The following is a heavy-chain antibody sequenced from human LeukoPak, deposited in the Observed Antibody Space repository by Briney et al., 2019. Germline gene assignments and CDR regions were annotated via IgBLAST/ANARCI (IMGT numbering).Heavy chain of an antibody. CDR2: ISSRGSAI. CDR1: GFTVSSNY. CDR3: ARGGPYGMDV. J-gene: IGHJ6*02. D-gene: IGHD3-16*01. Sequence: GGSLRLSCAASGFTVSSNYMSWVRQAPGKGLEWVSYISSRGSAIYYADSVKGRFAISRDNAKNSLYLQMNSLRAEDTAVYYCARGGPYGMDVWGQGTTVTVSS. V-gene: IGHV3-11*01.